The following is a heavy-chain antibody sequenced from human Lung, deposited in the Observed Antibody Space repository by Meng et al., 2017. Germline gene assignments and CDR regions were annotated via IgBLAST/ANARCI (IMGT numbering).Heavy chain of an antibody. CDR3: ASGWFGELFGYFDL. CDR2: INTNTGNP. D-gene: IGHD3-10*01. V-gene: IGHV7-4-1*02. CDR1: GYTVTSYA. Sequence: QGRLGQSGSELKKPGASVKVSCKASGYTVTSYAMNWVRQAPGQGLEWMGWINTNTGNPTYAQGFTGRFVFSLDTSVSTAYLQISSLKAEDTAVYYCASGWFGELFGYFDLWGRGTLVTVSS. J-gene: IGHJ2*01.